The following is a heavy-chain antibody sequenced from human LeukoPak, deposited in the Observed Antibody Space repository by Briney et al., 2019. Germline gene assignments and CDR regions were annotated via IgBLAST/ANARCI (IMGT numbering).Heavy chain of an antibody. CDR1: GFSFSNHW. CDR3: VRNGGSLDY. Sequence: AGGSLRLSCAASGFSFSNHWMSWVRQAPGKGLEWVASINLDGTDKYCVDAVKGRFTISRDNAKNSLFLEMNSLRATDTAVYYCVRNGGSLDYWGQGTLVTVSS. V-gene: IGHV3-7*01. CDR2: INLDGTDK. D-gene: IGHD2-15*01. J-gene: IGHJ4*02.